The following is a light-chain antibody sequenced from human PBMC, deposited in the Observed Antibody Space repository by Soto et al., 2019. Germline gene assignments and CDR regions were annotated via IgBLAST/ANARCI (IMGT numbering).Light chain of an antibody. J-gene: IGLJ3*02. V-gene: IGLV2-8*01. CDR3: SSTRM. Sequence: QSALTQPPSASGSPGQSVTISCTGTSSDVGGDNYVCWYQQHPGKAPKLIIQEVTKRPSGVPDRFSGSKSGNTASLTVSGLQADDEADYYCSSTRMFGGGTKVTVL. CDR2: EVT. CDR1: SSDVGGDNY.